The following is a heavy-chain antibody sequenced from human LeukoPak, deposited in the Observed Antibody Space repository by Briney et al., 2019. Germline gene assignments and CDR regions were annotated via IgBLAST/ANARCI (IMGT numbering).Heavy chain of an antibody. CDR3: ARGVRYFDWLSPHYFDY. V-gene: IGHV4-61*01. Sequence: SETLSLTCTVSGGSISSSNYYWSWIRQPPGKGLEWIGYIYYSGSTNYNPSLKSRVTISVDTTKNQFSLKLSSVTAADTAVYYCARGVRYFDWLSPHYFDYWGQGTLVTVSS. CDR2: IYYSGST. D-gene: IGHD3-9*01. CDR1: GGSISSSNYY. J-gene: IGHJ4*02.